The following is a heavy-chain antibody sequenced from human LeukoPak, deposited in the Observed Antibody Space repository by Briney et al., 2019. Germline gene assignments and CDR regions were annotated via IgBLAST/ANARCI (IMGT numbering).Heavy chain of an antibody. Sequence: GGSLRLSCAASGFTFSSYSMNWVRQAPGKGLEWVSYISSSSSTIYYADSVKGRFTISRDNAKNSLYLQMNSLRAEDTAVYYCARDRVGAIRVNAFDIWGQGTMVTVSS. D-gene: IGHD1-26*01. CDR2: ISSSSSTI. V-gene: IGHV3-48*01. CDR1: GFTFSSYS. J-gene: IGHJ3*02. CDR3: ARDRVGAIRVNAFDI.